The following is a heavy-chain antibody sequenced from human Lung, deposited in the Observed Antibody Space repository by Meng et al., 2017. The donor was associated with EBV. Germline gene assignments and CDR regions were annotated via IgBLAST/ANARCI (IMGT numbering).Heavy chain of an antibody. CDR1: WFSPSISGVG. CDR2: IYWDDDK. Sequence: QITLKESGPTLVKPTRVFTLSCTFSWFSPSISGVGVGCIRQPPGKALEWLALIYWDDDKRYSPSLKSRLTITKDTSKNQVALTMTNMDPVDTATYYCTHRPMTSAYYYFDYWGQGTLVTVSS. CDR3: THRPMTSAYYYFDY. V-gene: IGHV2-5*02. D-gene: IGHD3-22*01. J-gene: IGHJ4*02.